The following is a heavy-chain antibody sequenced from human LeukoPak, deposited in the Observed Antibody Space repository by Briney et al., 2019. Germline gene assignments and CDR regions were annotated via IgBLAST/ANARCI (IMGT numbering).Heavy chain of an antibody. CDR1: GFTFSSYS. D-gene: IGHD3-22*01. V-gene: IGHV3-21*01. J-gene: IGHJ4*02. Sequence: GGSLRLSCAASGFTFSSYSMNWVRQAPGKGLEWVSSISSSSSYIYYADSVKGRFTISRDNSKNTLYLQMNSLRAEDTAVYYCARDGHYYDSSGYYGFDYWGQGTLVTVSS. CDR3: ARDGHYYDSSGYYGFDY. CDR2: ISSSSSYI.